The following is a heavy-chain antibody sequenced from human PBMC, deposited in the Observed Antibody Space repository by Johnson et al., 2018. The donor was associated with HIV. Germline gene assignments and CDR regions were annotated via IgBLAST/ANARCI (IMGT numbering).Heavy chain of an antibody. CDR3: ARGPKEYYYDSRPYGAFDI. Sequence: EKLVESGGGLVQPGGSLRLSCAASGFTFSSYEMNWVRQAPGKGLEWVSYISSSGSTIYYADPVKGRFTISIDNANTSLYLKMNTLRAEETAGYYCARGPKEYYYDSRPYGAFDIWGQGTMVTVSS. V-gene: IGHV3-48*03. D-gene: IGHD3-22*01. CDR2: ISSSGSTI. J-gene: IGHJ3*02. CDR1: GFTFSSYE.